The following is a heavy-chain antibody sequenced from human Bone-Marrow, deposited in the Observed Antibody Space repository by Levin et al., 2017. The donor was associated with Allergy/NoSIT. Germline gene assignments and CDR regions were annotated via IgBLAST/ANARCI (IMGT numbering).Heavy chain of an antibody. CDR3: ARDVRPWMDAPDNYYYFYGMDV. Sequence: GGSLRLSCVASGFTFSDYYMSWFRQAPGKGLEWVSYIGSDGTPTYYSAAVKDRFTISRDNTKHSLYLQVNSLRAEDTAVYFCARDVRPWMDAPDNYYYFYGMDVWGHGTTVTVSS. V-gene: IGHV3-11*01. D-gene: IGHD2-2*03. J-gene: IGHJ6*02. CDR1: GFTFSDYY. CDR2: IGSDGTPT.